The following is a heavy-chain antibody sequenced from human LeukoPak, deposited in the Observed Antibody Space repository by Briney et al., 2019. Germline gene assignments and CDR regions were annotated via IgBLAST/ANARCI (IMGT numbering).Heavy chain of an antibody. Sequence: SETLSLTCTVSGGSISSYYWSWIRQPPGKGLEWIGYIYYSGSTNYNPSLKSRVTISVDTSKNQFCLKLSSVTAADTAVYYCARRYGDYVDYWGQGTLVTVSS. CDR1: GGSISSYY. CDR3: ARRYGDYVDY. D-gene: IGHD4-17*01. V-gene: IGHV4-59*08. CDR2: IYYSGST. J-gene: IGHJ4*02.